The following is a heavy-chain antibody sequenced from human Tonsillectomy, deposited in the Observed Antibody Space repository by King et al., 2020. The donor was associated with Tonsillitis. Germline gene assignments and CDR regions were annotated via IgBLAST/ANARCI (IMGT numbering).Heavy chain of an antibody. CDR3: ARGSLTIFGVAPHY. V-gene: IGHV4-34*01. Sequence: VQLQQWGAGLLKPSETLSLTGAVYGGSFSTYYWSWIRHPPGKGLEWIGEIKHSGSTTYNPSLKSRVTISLDTSKNQFSLKVSSVTAADTALYYCARGSLTIFGVAPHYWGQGTLVTVSS. CDR2: IKHSGST. J-gene: IGHJ4*02. CDR1: GGSFSTYY. D-gene: IGHD3-3*01.